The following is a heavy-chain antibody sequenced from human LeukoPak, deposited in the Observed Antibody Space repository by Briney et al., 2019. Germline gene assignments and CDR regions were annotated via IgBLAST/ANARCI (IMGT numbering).Heavy chain of an antibody. D-gene: IGHD6-13*01. CDR3: ARAGEDSSSWYTLHYFDY. V-gene: IGHV4-39*07. Sequence: SETLSLTCSVSGNSISSRSYYWGWIRQPPGKGLDWIGSIYYSGSTYYNPSLKSRVTISIDTSKNQLSLRLNSVTAADTAVYYCARAGEDSSSWYTLHYFDYWGQGTLVTVSS. CDR1: GNSISSRSYY. CDR2: IYYSGST. J-gene: IGHJ4*02.